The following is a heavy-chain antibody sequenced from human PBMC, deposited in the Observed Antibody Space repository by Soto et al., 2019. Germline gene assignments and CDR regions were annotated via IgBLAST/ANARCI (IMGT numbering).Heavy chain of an antibody. CDR3: ATVNRDILTGYYIPDFDY. D-gene: IGHD3-9*01. CDR2: FDPEDGET. CDR1: GYTLTELS. J-gene: IGHJ4*02. Sequence: ASVKVSCKVSGYTLTELSMHWVRQAPGKGLEWMGGFDPEDGETIYAQKFQGRVTMAEDTSTDTAYMELSSLRSEDTAVYYCATVNRDILTGYYIPDFDYWGQGTLVTVSS. V-gene: IGHV1-24*01.